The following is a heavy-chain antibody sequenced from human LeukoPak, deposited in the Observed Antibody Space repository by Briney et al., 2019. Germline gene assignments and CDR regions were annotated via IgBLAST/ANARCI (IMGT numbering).Heavy chain of an antibody. J-gene: IGHJ3*02. D-gene: IGHD5-12*01. Sequence: QAGGSLRLSCAASGFTFSSYAMRWVRQAPGKGLEWVSAISGSGGSTYYADSVKGRFTISRDNSKNTLYLQMNSLRAEDTAVYYCAKDNGRWLQFWDDAFDIWGQGTMVTVSS. CDR1: GFTFSSYA. V-gene: IGHV3-23*01. CDR2: ISGSGGST. CDR3: AKDNGRWLQFWDDAFDI.